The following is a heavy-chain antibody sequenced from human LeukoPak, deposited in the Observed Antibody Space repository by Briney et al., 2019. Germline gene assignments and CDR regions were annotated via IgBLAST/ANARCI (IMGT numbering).Heavy chain of an antibody. J-gene: IGHJ4*02. Sequence: PSETLSLTCTVSGGSIISYYWSWIRQPPGKGLEWIGYIHYTGNTKYNPSLKSRVTTSADTSKNQIFLKLSSVTAADTAVYYCARHYDGSGYYFDYWGQGTLVAVSS. CDR1: GGSIISYY. D-gene: IGHD3-22*01. CDR2: IHYTGNT. CDR3: ARHYDGSGYYFDY. V-gene: IGHV4-59*08.